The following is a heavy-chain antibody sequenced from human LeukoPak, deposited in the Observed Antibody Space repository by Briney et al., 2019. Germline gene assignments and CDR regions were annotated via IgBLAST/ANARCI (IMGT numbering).Heavy chain of an antibody. Sequence: PSETLSRTCTVSGGSISSYYWSWIRQPPGKGLEWIGYIYYSGSTNYNPSLKSRVTISVDTSKNQFSLKLSSVTAADTAVYYCAREPTRTSPDYWGQGTLVTVSS. D-gene: IGHD1-7*01. J-gene: IGHJ4*02. V-gene: IGHV4-59*01. CDR3: AREPTRTSPDY. CDR2: IYYSGST. CDR1: GGSISSYY.